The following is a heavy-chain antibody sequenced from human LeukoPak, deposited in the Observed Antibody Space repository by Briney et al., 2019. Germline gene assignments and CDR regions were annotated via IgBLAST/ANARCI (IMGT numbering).Heavy chain of an antibody. CDR1: GGSISSYY. J-gene: IGHJ4*02. CDR2: IYYSGST. CDR3: ARTHPPAFDY. Sequence: SQTLSLACTVSGGSISSYYWSWIRQPPGKGLEWIGYIYYSGSTNYNPSLKSRVTISVDTSKNQLSLKLSSVTAADTAVYYCARTHPPAFDYWGQGTLVTVSS. V-gene: IGHV4-59*01.